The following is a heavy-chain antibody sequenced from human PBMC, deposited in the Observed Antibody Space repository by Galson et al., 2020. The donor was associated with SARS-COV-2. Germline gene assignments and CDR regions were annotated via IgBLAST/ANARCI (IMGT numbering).Heavy chain of an antibody. CDR1: GASFSTNSTA. CDR2: TYYRSKWYN. D-gene: IGHD3-16*01. V-gene: IGHV6-1*01. CDR3: ARGPGGRFDS. Sequence: SQTLSLTCAISGASFSTNSTAWNWISHSPPRALEWLGRTYYRSKWYNDYAVSVKSRITINPDTSKNQFSLQLNSVTPEDTAVYYCARGPGGRFDSWGQGSLVTVSS. J-gene: IGHJ4*02.